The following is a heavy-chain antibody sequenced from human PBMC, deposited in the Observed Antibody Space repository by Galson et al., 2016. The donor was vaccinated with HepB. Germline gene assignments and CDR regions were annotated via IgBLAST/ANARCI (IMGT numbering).Heavy chain of an antibody. J-gene: IGHJ4*02. CDR3: ARKGLHFVDY. CDR2: INAYNGNT. Sequence: SVKVSCKASGYTFTGYIMHWVRQAPGQRLEWMGWINAYNGNTKYSKRFQGRVTIIKDTSARTVYMELSSLRSEDPSVYYCARKGLHFVDYWGQGTLFTVSS. CDR1: GYTFTGYI. V-gene: IGHV1-3*01.